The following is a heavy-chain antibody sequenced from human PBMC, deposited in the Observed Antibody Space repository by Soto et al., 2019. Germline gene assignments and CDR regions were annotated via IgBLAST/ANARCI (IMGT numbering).Heavy chain of an antibody. Sequence: AVYGGSFSGYYWSWIRQPPGKGLEWIGEINHSGSTNYNPSLKSRVTISVDTSKNQFSLKLSSVTAADTAVYYCARGYYDSSGYSPLFDYWGQGTLVTVSS. CDR2: INHSGST. V-gene: IGHV4-34*01. CDR3: ARGYYDSSGYSPLFDY. CDR1: GGSFSGYY. J-gene: IGHJ4*02. D-gene: IGHD3-22*01.